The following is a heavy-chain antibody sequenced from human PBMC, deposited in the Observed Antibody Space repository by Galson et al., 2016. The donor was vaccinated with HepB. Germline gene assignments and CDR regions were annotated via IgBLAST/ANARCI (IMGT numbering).Heavy chain of an antibody. CDR1: GGSIGSYY. CDR2: IYYSGST. CDR3: RSTGYSSTWYSKGPQLNY. J-gene: IGHJ4*02. V-gene: IGHV4-59*12. D-gene: IGHD6-13*01. Sequence: SETLSLTCSVSGGSIGSYYWSWIRQAPGKGLEWIGYIYYSGSTNYNPSFKSRVTISLDSSRKQIYRRLSSVTAADTAVDYCRSTGYSSTWYSKGPQLNYWGQGTLVTVSS.